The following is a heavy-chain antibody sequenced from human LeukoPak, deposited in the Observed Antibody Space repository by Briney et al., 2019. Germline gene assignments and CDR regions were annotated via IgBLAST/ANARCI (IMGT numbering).Heavy chain of an antibody. CDR3: TRGRNSATY. Sequence: GGSLRLSCAASGFTFSTYAMSWIRQAPGKGLEWVSYIGSSSSHTNYADSVKGRFTISRDNARNSLYLQMNSLRAEDTAMYYCTRGRNSATYGGQGTLVTVSS. V-gene: IGHV3-11*06. CDR1: GFTFSTYA. D-gene: IGHD1-26*01. J-gene: IGHJ4*02. CDR2: IGSSSSHT.